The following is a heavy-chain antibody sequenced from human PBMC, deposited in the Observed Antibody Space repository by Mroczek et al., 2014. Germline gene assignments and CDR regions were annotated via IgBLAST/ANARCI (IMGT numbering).Heavy chain of an antibody. V-gene: IGHV1-2*02. CDR2: INPNSGGT. J-gene: IGHJ5*02. Sequence: QVQLVQSGAEVKKPGASVKVSCKASGYTFTGYYMHWVRQAPGQGLEWMGWINPNSGGTNYAQKFQGRVTMTRDTSISTAYMELSRLRSDDTAVYYCARETYYYDSSGYQDRANWFDPWGQGTLVTVSS. CDR3: ARETYYYDSSGYQDRANWFDP. D-gene: IGHD3-22*01. CDR1: GYTFTGYY.